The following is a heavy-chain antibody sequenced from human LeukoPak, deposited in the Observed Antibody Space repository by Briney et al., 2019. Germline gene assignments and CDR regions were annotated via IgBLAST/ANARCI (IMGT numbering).Heavy chain of an antibody. CDR1: GFIFSSHW. Sequence: GGSLRLSCAASGFIFSSHWMSWVRQAPGKGLEWVANIKHDGTEQYFVDSVKGRFTISRDNAKNSLFLKMNSLRAEDTAVYYCTRSYSRVGFDFWGQGTLVTDS. CDR2: IKHDGTEQ. D-gene: IGHD6-13*01. J-gene: IGHJ4*02. CDR3: TRSYSRVGFDF. V-gene: IGHV3-7*04.